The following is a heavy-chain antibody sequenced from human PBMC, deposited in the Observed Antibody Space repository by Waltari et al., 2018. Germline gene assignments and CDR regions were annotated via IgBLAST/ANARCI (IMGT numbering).Heavy chain of an antibody. CDR3: ARDSIVGGSYGMDV. V-gene: IGHV1-69*05. CDR1: RGTFSSYP. Sequence: QVQLVQSGAEVKKPGSSVKVSCKALRGTFSSYPISWVRQAPGQGLEWMGGIIPIFGTANYAQKFQGRVTITTDESTSTAYMELSSLRSEDTAVYYCARDSIVGGSYGMDVWGQGTTVTVSS. J-gene: IGHJ6*02. CDR2: IIPIFGTA. D-gene: IGHD1-26*01.